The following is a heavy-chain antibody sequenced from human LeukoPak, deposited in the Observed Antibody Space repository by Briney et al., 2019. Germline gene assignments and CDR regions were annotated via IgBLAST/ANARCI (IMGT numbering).Heavy chain of an antibody. CDR1: GYSLSELS. J-gene: IGHJ4*02. V-gene: IGHV1-24*01. Sequence: GASVKVSCKVSGYSLSELSMHWVRQAPGKGLEWMGGFDPENGEAVYAQKFQGRVTMTEDTSTDTSYMGLNSLKSEDTAVYYCAAGGVYDLLDNWGQGTLVTVSS. CDR3: AAGGVYDLLDN. D-gene: IGHD2-8*01. CDR2: FDPENGEA.